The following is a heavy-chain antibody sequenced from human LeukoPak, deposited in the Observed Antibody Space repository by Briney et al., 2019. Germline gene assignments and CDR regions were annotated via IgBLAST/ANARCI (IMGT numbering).Heavy chain of an antibody. V-gene: IGHV3-23*01. D-gene: IGHD3-16*01. Sequence: PGGSLRLSCAASGFTFSSYAMSWVRQAPGKGLEWVSAISGSDGSTYYADSVKGRFTISRDNSKNTLYLQMNSLRAEDTAVYYCAKDPYFIMRYYFDYWGQGTLVTVSS. J-gene: IGHJ4*02. CDR3: AKDPYFIMRYYFDY. CDR2: ISGSDGST. CDR1: GFTFSSYA.